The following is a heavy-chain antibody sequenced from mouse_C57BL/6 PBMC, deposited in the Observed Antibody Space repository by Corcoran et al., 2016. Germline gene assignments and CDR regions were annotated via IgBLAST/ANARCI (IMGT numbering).Heavy chain of an antibody. V-gene: IGHV9-3*01. Sequence: QIQLVQSGPELKKPGETVKISCKASGYTFTTYGMSWVKQAPGKGLKWMGWINTYSGVPTYADDFKGRFSFSLETSASTAYLQINNLKNEDTATDFCARKGSNPFAYWGQGTLVTVSA. CDR2: INTYSGVP. CDR3: ARKGSNPFAY. CDR1: GYTFTTYG. D-gene: IGHD2-5*01. J-gene: IGHJ3*01.